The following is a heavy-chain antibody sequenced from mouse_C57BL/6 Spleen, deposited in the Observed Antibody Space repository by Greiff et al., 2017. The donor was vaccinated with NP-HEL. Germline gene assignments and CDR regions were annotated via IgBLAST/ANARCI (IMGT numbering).Heavy chain of an antibody. V-gene: IGHV14-4*01. Sequence: VQLQQSGAELVRPGASVKLSCTASGFNIKDAYMHWVKQRPEQGLEWIGWIDPENGDTEYASKFQGKATITADTSSNTADLQLSSLTSEDTAVYYCATGGNAWYCGVRGTWTTVTASS. CDR2: IDPENGDT. D-gene: IGHD1-1*02. J-gene: IGHJ1*03. CDR3: ATGGNAWYCGV. CDR1: GFNIKDAY.